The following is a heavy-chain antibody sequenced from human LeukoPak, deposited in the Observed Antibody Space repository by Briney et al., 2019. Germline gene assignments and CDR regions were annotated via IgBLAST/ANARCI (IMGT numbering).Heavy chain of an antibody. CDR1: GYTLTELS. CDR2: FDPEDGET. D-gene: IGHD3-3*01. Sequence: VASVKVSCKVSGYTLTELSMHWVRQAPGKGLEWMGGFDPEDGETIYAQEFQGRVTMTEDTSTDTAYMELSSLRSEDTAVYYCATVGTIFGVVIIPDGAFDIWGQGTMVTVSS. CDR3: ATVGTIFGVVIIPDGAFDI. V-gene: IGHV1-24*01. J-gene: IGHJ3*02.